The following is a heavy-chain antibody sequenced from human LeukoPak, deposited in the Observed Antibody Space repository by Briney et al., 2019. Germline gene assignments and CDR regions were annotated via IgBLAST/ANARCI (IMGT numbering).Heavy chain of an antibody. CDR3: AKEDDSGYDYPFDY. J-gene: IGHJ4*02. D-gene: IGHD5-12*01. Sequence: GASVKVSCKASGYTFTAYYIHWVRQAPGQGLEWMGRINPNSGGTNYAQKFQGRVTMTRDTSISTAYMELSRLRSDDTAVYYCAKEDDSGYDYPFDYWGQGTLVTVSS. V-gene: IGHV1-2*06. CDR1: GYTFTAYY. CDR2: INPNSGGT.